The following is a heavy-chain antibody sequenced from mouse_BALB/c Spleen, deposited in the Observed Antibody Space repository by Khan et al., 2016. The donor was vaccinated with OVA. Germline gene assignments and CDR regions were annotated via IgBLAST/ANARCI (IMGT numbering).Heavy chain of an antibody. Sequence: EVQLLESGPGLVKPSQSLSLTCTVTGYSITSDYAWSWIRQFPGNKLEWMGYISYSGSTNYNPSLKSRISITRDTSKNRFFLQLSSVTTEYTATYYTACSRFYYINSFFDDWGQGTTLTVSS. CDR2: ISYSGST. D-gene: IGHD2-5*01. CDR3: ACSRFYYINSFFDD. J-gene: IGHJ2*01. CDR1: GYSITSDYA. V-gene: IGHV3-2*02.